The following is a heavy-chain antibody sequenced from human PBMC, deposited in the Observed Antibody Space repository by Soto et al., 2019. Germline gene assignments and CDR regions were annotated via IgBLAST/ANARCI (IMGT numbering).Heavy chain of an antibody. CDR2: IYYSGST. J-gene: IGHJ5*02. CDR3: ARLSDGGWFDP. Sequence: QLQLQESGPGLVKPSETLSLTCTVSGGSITSSSSSWDWIRQPPGKGLEWIGSIYYSGSTYYNPSLKSRVTISVDTSNNQFSLKLNSMTAPDPAVYYCARLSDGGWFDPWGQGTLVTVSS. CDR1: GGSITSSSSS. D-gene: IGHD3-16*01. V-gene: IGHV4-39*01.